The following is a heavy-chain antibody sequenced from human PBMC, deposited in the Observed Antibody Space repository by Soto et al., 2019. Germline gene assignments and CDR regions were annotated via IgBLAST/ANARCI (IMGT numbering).Heavy chain of an antibody. D-gene: IGHD4-4*01. CDR2: TSYSGST. Sequence: SETLSLTCIVSGGSVSSVTYYRSWIRQPPGKGLEWIGYTSYSGSTNYNPSLKSRVSMSLDTSKNQFSLKLISVTAADTAVYHCARADDYKSSCFDPWGQGTLVTVSS. V-gene: IGHV4-61*01. CDR3: ARADDYKSSCFDP. J-gene: IGHJ5*02. CDR1: GGSVSSVTYY.